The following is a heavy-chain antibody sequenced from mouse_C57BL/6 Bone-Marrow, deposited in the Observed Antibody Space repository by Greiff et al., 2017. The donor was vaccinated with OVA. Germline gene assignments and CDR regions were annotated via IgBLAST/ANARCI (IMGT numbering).Heavy chain of an antibody. CDR3: TTFDYDVSWFAY. J-gene: IGHJ3*01. D-gene: IGHD2-4*01. V-gene: IGHV14-4*01. CDR2: IDPENGDT. Sequence: EVKLQQSGAELVRPGASVKLSCTASGFNIKDDYMHWVKQRPEQGLEWIGWIDPENGDTEYASKFQGKATITADTSSNTAYLQLSSLTSEDTAVYYCTTFDYDVSWFAYWGQGTLVTVSA. CDR1: GFNIKDDY.